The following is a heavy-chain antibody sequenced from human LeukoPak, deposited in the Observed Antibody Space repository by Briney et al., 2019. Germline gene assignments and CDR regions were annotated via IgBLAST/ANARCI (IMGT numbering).Heavy chain of an antibody. D-gene: IGHD3-3*01. V-gene: IGHV4-39*07. CDR2: IYYSGST. CDR1: GGSISSYY. J-gene: IGHJ4*02. Sequence: SETLSLTCTVSGGSISSYYWGWLRQPPGKGLEWIGSIYYSGSTYYNPSLKSRVTISVDTSKNQFSLKLSSVTAADTAVYYCARVPDFWSGFSDDYWGQGTLVTVSS. CDR3: ARVPDFWSGFSDDY.